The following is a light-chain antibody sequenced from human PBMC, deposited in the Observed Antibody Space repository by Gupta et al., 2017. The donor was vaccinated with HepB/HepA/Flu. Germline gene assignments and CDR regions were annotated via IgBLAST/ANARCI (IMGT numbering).Light chain of an antibody. J-gene: IGLJ2*01. V-gene: IGLV1-51*01. Sequence: QSVLTQPPSVSAPPGQKVTISCSGSSSNIGNNYVSWYQQLPGTAPKLLIYDNNKRPSGIPDRFSGSKSGTSATLGITGLQTGDEADDYCGTWDSSLSVVVFGGGTKLTGL. CDR2: DNN. CDR3: GTWDSSLSVVV. CDR1: SSNIGNNY.